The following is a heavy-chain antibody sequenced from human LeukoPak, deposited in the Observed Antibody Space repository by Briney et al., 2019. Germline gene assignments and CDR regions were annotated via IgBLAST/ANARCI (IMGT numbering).Heavy chain of an antibody. CDR3: TRAGAQLQNCY. Sequence: PGGSLRLSCAASGFSFDTYWMHWVRQAPGKGLEWVSRINTDGSTTDYADSVKGRFTISRDNAKNTLYLQMNSLRADDTAVYYCTRAGAQLQNCYWGQGTLVYVSS. CDR1: GFSFDTYW. V-gene: IGHV3-74*01. J-gene: IGHJ4*02. CDR2: INTDGSTT. D-gene: IGHD5-24*01.